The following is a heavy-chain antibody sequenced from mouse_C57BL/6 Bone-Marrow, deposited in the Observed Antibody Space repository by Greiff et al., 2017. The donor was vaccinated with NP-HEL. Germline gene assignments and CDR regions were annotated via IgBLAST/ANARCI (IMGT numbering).Heavy chain of an antibody. J-gene: IGHJ3*01. Sequence: VQLQQPGAELVKPGASVKLSCKASGYTFTSYWMHWVKQRPGQGLEWIGMIHPNSGSTNYNEKFKSKATLTVDKSSSTAYMQLSSLTSEDSAVYYCARYRYYGSSPWFAYWGQGTLVTVSA. D-gene: IGHD1-1*01. CDR3: ARYRYYGSSPWFAY. CDR1: GYTFTSYW. CDR2: IHPNSGST. V-gene: IGHV1-64*01.